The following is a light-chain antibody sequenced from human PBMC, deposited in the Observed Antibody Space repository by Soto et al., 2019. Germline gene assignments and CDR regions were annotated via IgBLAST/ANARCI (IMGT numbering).Light chain of an antibody. Sequence: EIQMTQSPSTLSRSVGDRATLTCRASQTIGSWLAWYQQKPGKAPKLLIYKASTLKSGVPSRFSGSGSGTEFTLTISSLQPDDFATYYCQHYNSYPEAFGQGTKVDIK. V-gene: IGKV1-5*03. CDR3: QHYNSYPEA. CDR2: KAS. J-gene: IGKJ1*01. CDR1: QTIGSW.